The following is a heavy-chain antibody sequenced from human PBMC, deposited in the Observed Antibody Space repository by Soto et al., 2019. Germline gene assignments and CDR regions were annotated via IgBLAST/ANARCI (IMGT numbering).Heavy chain of an antibody. CDR2: IYTSGST. J-gene: IGHJ5*02. Sequence: SETLSLTCTVSGGSIISYYWSWIRQPAGKGLEWIGRIYTSGSTNYNPSLKSRVTMSVDTPKNQFSLKLSSVTAADTAVYYCARVLVPRYCSSTSCSNWFDPWGQGTLVTVSS. D-gene: IGHD2-2*01. CDR1: GGSIISYY. V-gene: IGHV4-4*07. CDR3: ARVLVPRYCSSTSCSNWFDP.